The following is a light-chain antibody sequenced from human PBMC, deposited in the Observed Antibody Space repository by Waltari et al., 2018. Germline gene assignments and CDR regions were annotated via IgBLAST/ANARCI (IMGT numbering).Light chain of an antibody. V-gene: IGLV2-23*03. CDR3: CSYAGSSTFYCV. CDR1: SSDVGSYNH. J-gene: IGLJ3*02. Sequence: QSALTPPAPVSGSPGQSITISCTGTSSDVGSYNHVSWYQQHPGKAPKLMIYEGSKRPPGVSNRFSGSKSGNTASLTISGLQAEDEADYYCCSYAGSSTFYCVFGGGTKLTVL. CDR2: EGS.